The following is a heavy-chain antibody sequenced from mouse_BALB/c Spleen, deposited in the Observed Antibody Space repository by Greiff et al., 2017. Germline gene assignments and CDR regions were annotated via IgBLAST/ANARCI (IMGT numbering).Heavy chain of an antibody. Sequence: EVKLVESGGGLVKPGGSLKLSCAASGFTFSSYAMSWVRQSPEKRLEWVAEISSGGSYTYYPDTVTGRFTISRDNAKNTLYLEMSSLRSEDTAMYYCARGYDGYYDFAYWGQGTLVTVSA. D-gene: IGHD2-3*01. CDR3: ARGYDGYYDFAY. CDR2: ISSGGSYT. J-gene: IGHJ3*01. CDR1: GFTFSSYA. V-gene: IGHV5-9-4*01.